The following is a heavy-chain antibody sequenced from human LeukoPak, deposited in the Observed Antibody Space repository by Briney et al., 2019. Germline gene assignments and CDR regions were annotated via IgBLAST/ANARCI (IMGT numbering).Heavy chain of an antibody. J-gene: IGHJ4*02. CDR3: ARDSDYYDSSAYSFRGGLHYDF. CDR1: GLTFSNYN. D-gene: IGHD3-22*01. V-gene: IGHV3-33*01. Sequence: PGGSLTLSCVASGLTFSNYNMGWVRQAPGKGLEWVAVIWHDGNYKYYVDSVKGRFTISRDNSKNTVYLQMNSPGAEDTAVYSCARDSDYYDSSAYSFRGGLHYDFWGRGTLVTVSS. CDR2: IWHDGNYK.